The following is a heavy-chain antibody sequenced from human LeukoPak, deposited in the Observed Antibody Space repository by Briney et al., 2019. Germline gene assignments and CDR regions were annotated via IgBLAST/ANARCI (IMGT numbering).Heavy chain of an antibody. CDR1: GFTYSTYA. CDR2: ISGSGESS. J-gene: IGHJ6*03. D-gene: IGHD1-26*01. CDR3: AKPRSGRGFYYCMDV. Sequence: GGSLRLSCATSGFTYSTYAMSWARQAPGKGLEWVSSISGSGESSDYADSAKGRFTISRDNSNNMLYLHMNSLRAEDTAVYYCAKPRSGRGFYYCMDVWGKGTMVAVSS. V-gene: IGHV3-23*01.